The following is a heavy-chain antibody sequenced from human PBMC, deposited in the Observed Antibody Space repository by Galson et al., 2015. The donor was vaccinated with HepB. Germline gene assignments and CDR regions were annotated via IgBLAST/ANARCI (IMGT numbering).Heavy chain of an antibody. CDR1: GGSISSGSYY. V-gene: IGHV4-61*02. CDR2: IYTSGST. D-gene: IGHD6-19*01. J-gene: IGHJ6*03. Sequence: TLSLTCTVSGGSISSGSYYWSWIRQPAGKGLEWIGRIYTSGSTNYNPSLKSRVTMSVDTSKNQFSLKLSSVTAADTAVYYCARDIPMQWLVRNREMGYYMDVWGKGTTVTVSS. CDR3: ARDIPMQWLVRNREMGYYMDV.